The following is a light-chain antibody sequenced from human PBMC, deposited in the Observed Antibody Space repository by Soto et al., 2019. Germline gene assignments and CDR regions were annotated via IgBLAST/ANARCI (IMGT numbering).Light chain of an antibody. Sequence: DIKMTQSPATLSAYVGDRVTITCRASQTITRWIAWYQQKPGKAPKLLIYDASTLESGVPSRFSGSRPGTEFTLTISSLQPDDFATYCCQQYNSHPSTFGQGTKVDIK. V-gene: IGKV1-5*01. CDR1: QTITRW. CDR3: QQYNSHPST. CDR2: DAS. J-gene: IGKJ1*01.